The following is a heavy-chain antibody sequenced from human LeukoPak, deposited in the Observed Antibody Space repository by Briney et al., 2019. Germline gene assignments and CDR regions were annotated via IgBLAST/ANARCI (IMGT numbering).Heavy chain of an antibody. CDR1: GGSMGSSGYY. D-gene: IGHD3-3*01. J-gene: IGHJ3*02. CDR2: IYYTGST. CDR3: ARRVGNYDDGAFDI. V-gene: IGHV4-39*01. Sequence: PSETLPLTCAVSGGSMGSSGYYWGWSRQPPGKGLEWIGSIYYTGSTHYTPSLKSRVTISVDTSKKQFSLKLTSVTAADTAVYYCARRVGNYDDGAFDIWSQGTMVTVSS.